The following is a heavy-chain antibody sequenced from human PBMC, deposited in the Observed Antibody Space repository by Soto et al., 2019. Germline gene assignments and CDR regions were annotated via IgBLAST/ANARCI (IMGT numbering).Heavy chain of an antibody. Sequence: QITLKESGPTLVKPTQTLTLTCTFSGFSLNTAGQAVGWIPQPPGKALEWLALIYWNDDKRYSPSLKSTVAITKDTAKNPVVLRMTNMDPLDTATYYCARYPLNEITYGLDIWGKGTMVNVSS. CDR1: GFSLNTAGQA. D-gene: IGHD1-26*01. CDR2: IYWNDDK. V-gene: IGHV2-5*01. CDR3: ARYPLNEITYGLDI. J-gene: IGHJ3*02.